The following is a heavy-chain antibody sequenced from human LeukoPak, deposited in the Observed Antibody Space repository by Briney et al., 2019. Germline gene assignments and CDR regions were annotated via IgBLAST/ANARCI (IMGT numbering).Heavy chain of an antibody. J-gene: IGHJ4*02. V-gene: IGHV4-59*12. CDR2: IYYSGST. CDR1: GGSISSYY. CDR3: AQSTAGYYFDY. Sequence: SETLSLTCTVSGGSISSYYWSWIRQPPGKGLEWIGYIYYSGSTNYNPSLKSRVTISVDTSKNQFSLNLSSVTAADTAVYYCAQSTAGYYFDYWGQGTLVTVSS.